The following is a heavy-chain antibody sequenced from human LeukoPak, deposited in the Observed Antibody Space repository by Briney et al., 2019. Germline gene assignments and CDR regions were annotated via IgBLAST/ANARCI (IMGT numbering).Heavy chain of an antibody. CDR2: IYTSGST. CDR1: GGSISSYY. V-gene: IGHV4-4*07. CDR3: ARESIAVAGSNWFDP. D-gene: IGHD6-19*01. Sequence: SETLSLTCTVSGGSISSYYWSWIRQPAGKGLEWIGRIYTSGSTNYNPSLKSRVTMSVDTSKNQFSLKLNSVTAADTAVYYCARESIAVAGSNWFDPWGQGTLVTVSS. J-gene: IGHJ5*02.